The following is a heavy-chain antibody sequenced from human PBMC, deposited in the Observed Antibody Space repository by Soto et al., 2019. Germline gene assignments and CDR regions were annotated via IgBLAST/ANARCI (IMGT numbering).Heavy chain of an antibody. CDR1: GFTFSSYW. CDR2: INSDGSST. D-gene: IGHD3-10*01. Sequence: QSGGSLRLSCAASGFTFSSYWMHWVRQAPGKGLVWVSRINSDGSSTSYADSVKGRFTISRDNAKNTLYLQMNSLRAENTAVYYCARVPVDRRSGSYSYYYYYYMDVWGKGTTVTVSS. CDR3: ARVPVDRRSGSYSYYYYYYMDV. J-gene: IGHJ6*03. V-gene: IGHV3-74*01.